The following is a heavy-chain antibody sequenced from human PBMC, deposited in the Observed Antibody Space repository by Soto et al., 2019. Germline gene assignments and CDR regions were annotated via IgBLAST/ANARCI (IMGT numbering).Heavy chain of an antibody. CDR2: SYYSGST. CDR1: GGSISRYY. J-gene: IGHJ4*02. Sequence: QLQLQESGPGLVKPSETLSLTCTVSGGSISRYYWSWIRQPPGKGLEWIGYSYYSGSTNYTPSLTSRVTISVDTSKNQFSLKLSSVTAADTAVYYCARRYGGNLDYWGQGTLVTVSS. V-gene: IGHV4-59*08. D-gene: IGHD1-26*01. CDR3: ARRYGGNLDY.